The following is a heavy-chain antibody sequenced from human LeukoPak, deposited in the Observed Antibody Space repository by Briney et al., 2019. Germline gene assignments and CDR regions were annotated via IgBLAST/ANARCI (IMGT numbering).Heavy chain of an antibody. CDR3: ARGMGVTMVRGVRYYFDY. D-gene: IGHD3-10*01. Sequence: SETLSLTCAVYGGSFSGYYWSWIRQPPGKGLEWIGEINHSGSTNYNPSLKSRVTISVDTSKNQFSLKLSAVTAADTAVYYCARGMGVTMVRGVRYYFDYWGQGTLDTVSS. V-gene: IGHV4-34*01. J-gene: IGHJ4*02. CDR2: INHSGST. CDR1: GGSFSGYY.